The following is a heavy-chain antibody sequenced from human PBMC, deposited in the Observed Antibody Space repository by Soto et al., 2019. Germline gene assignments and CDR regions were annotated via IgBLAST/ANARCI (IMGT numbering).Heavy chain of an antibody. Sequence: QVQLQQSGPGLVKPSQTLSLICAISGDSVSSDSATWNWIRQSPSRGLDWLGRTYYRSKWYNDYAVSVKSRIAITPYTSKNQLSLQLNSVTPEDTAVYFCARDSSGWHWYFDLWGRGTLVTVSS. D-gene: IGHD6-19*01. CDR3: ARDSSGWHWYFDL. J-gene: IGHJ2*01. V-gene: IGHV6-1*01. CDR2: TYYRSKWYN. CDR1: GDSVSSDSAT.